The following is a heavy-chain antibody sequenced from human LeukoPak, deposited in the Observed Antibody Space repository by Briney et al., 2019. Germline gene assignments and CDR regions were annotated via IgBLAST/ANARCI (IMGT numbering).Heavy chain of an antibody. CDR1: GFTFSSYS. D-gene: IGHD3-9*01. Sequence: GGSLRPSCAASGFTFSSYSMNWVRQAPGKGLEWVSSISSSSSYIYYADSVKGRFTISRDNAKNSLYLQMNSLRAEDTAVYYCAREREILRYFDWLLDYWGQGTLVTVSS. CDR3: AREREILRYFDWLLDY. V-gene: IGHV3-21*01. CDR2: ISSSSSYI. J-gene: IGHJ4*02.